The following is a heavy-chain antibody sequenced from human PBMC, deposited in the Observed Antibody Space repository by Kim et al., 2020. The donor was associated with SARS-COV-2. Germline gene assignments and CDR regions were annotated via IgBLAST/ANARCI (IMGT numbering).Heavy chain of an antibody. CDR1: GYTFTSHY. CDR2: INPSGGST. D-gene: IGHD3-22*01. Sequence: ASVKVSYKASGYTFTSHYMHWVRQAPGQGLEWMGIINPSGGSTSYAQKFQGRVTMSRDTSTSTDYMELSSLRSEDTAVYYCAREGDSSGYYPHPFDYWGQGTLVTVSS. J-gene: IGHJ4*02. V-gene: IGHV1-46*01. CDR3: AREGDSSGYYPHPFDY.